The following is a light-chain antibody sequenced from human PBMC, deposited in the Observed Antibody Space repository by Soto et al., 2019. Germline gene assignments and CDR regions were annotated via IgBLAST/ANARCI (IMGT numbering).Light chain of an antibody. CDR2: AAS. J-gene: IGKJ1*01. CDR3: HHSYRTRT. V-gene: IGKV1-39*01. CDR1: QSISSY. Sequence: DIQMTQSPSSLSASVGDRVTITCRASQSISSYLNWYQQKPGKAPKLLIYAASTLQSGVPSRFSGSGSGTDFTLTISRLQHEYFATYYYHHSYRTRTFGQGTKVEIK.